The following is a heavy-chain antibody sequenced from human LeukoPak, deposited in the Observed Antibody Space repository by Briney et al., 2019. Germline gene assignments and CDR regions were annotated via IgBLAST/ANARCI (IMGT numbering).Heavy chain of an antibody. CDR3: ARVCSSGRCLDY. V-gene: IGHV4-38-2*02. CDR2: SNHSGST. J-gene: IGHJ4*02. D-gene: IGHD2-15*01. Sequence: SETLSLTCTVSGYSISSGYYWAWMRQPPGKGLEWIGSSNHSGSTYYNPSLKSRVTVSVDTSKHQVSLRLSSVTAADTAVYYCARVCSSGRCLDYWGQGTLVTVSS. CDR1: GYSISSGYY.